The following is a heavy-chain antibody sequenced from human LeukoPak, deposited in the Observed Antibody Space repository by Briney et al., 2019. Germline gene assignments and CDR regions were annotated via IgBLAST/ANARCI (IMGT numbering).Heavy chain of an antibody. D-gene: IGHD1-14*01. Sequence: SETLSLTCAVSGGSISSGAYSWSWIRQPPGKGLEWIGYIYHSGSTYYNPSLKSRVTMSVDTSKNQFSLKLSSVTAADTAMYYCARSLKPEGGARSAFDMWGQGTMVTVSS. CDR2: IYHSGST. J-gene: IGHJ3*02. CDR3: ARSLKPEGGARSAFDM. CDR1: GGSISSGAYS. V-gene: IGHV4-30-4*07.